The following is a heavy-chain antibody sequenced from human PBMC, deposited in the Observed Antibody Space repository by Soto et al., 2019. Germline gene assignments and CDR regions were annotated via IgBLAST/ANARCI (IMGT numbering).Heavy chain of an antibody. CDR1: GDFSSGYY. V-gene: IGHV4-59*01. CDR2: IYKTAIT. Sequence: SGTLSLTCSVSGDFSSGYYWSWVRQPPGKGLEWIGYIYKTAITNYNPSLWSRVTISRDTSKNQFSLKLNSVTAADTAIYYCARDADISGSYQWNFGLRGRGTLV. CDR3: ARDADISGSYQWNFGL. D-gene: IGHD3-22*01. J-gene: IGHJ2*01.